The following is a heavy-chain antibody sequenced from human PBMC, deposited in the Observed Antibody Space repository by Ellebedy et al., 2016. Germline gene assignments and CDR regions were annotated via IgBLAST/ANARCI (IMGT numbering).Heavy chain of an antibody. CDR1: GYTLTELS. Sequence: ASVKVSXXVSGYTLTELSMHWVRQAPGKGLEWMGGFDPEDGETIYAQKFQGRVTMTEDTSTDTVYMELSSLRSEDTAVYYCATGYGRGGYSYGLWGGDYWGQGTLVTVSS. V-gene: IGHV1-24*01. CDR3: ATGYGRGGYSYGLWGGDY. CDR2: FDPEDGET. J-gene: IGHJ4*02. D-gene: IGHD5-18*01.